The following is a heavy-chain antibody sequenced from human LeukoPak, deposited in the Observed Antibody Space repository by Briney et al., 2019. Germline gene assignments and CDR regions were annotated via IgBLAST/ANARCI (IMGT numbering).Heavy chain of an antibody. D-gene: IGHD3-3*01. CDR1: GGSISSSSYY. V-gene: IGHV4-39*01. CDR2: IYYSGST. CDR3: ARGLVDGNYDFWSGPFGSNWFDP. Sequence: SETLSLTCTVSGGSISSSSYYWGWIRQPPGKGLEWIGSIYYSGSTYYNPSLKSRVTISVDTSKNQFSLKLSSVTAADTAVYYCARGLVDGNYDFWSGPFGSNWFDPWGQGTLVTVSS. J-gene: IGHJ5*02.